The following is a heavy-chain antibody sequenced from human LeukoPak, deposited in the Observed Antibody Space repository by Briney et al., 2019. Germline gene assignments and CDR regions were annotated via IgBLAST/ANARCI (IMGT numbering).Heavy chain of an antibody. D-gene: IGHD3-22*01. V-gene: IGHV4-34*01. CDR3: ARALQENYYDSSGYKSSRPLAFDY. CDR2: INHSEST. J-gene: IGHJ4*02. Sequence: PSETLSLTCAVYGGSFSGYYWSWIRQPPGKGLEWIGEINHSESTNYNPSLKSRVTISVDTSKNQFSLKLSSVTAADTAVYYCARALQENYYDSSGYKSSRPLAFDYWGQGTLVTVSS. CDR1: GGSFSGYY.